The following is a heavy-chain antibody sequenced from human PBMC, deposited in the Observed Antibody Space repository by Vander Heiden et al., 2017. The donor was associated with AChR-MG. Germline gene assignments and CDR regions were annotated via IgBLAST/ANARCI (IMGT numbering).Heavy chain of an antibody. CDR1: GHTSTSHY. CDR3: ARDPRDYGGLLFDY. Sequence: QVQLVQSGAEVKKPGAPLKVSCKASGHTSTSHYMHWVRQAPGQGLEWMGIINPSGGSTSYAQKFQGRVTMTRDTSTSTVYMELSSLRSEDTAVYYCARDPRDYGGLLFDYWGQGTLVTVSS. D-gene: IGHD4-17*01. V-gene: IGHV1-46*01. J-gene: IGHJ4*02. CDR2: INPSGGST.